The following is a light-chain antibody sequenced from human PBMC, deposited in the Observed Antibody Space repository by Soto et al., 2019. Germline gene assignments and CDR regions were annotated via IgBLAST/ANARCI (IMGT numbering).Light chain of an antibody. V-gene: IGLV2-14*01. CDR2: EVS. Sequence: QSVLAQPASVSGSPGQSITISCTGTSSDIGYYNYVSWYQQHPGKAPKLMIYEVSYRPSGVSNRFSGSKSGNTASLTISWLQAEDGAAYYCSSYTSSSTYVFGIGTKVTVL. CDR3: SSYTSSSTYV. J-gene: IGLJ1*01. CDR1: SSDIGYYNY.